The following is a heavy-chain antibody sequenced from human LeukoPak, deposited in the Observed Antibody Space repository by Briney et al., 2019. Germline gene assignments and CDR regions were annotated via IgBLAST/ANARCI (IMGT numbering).Heavy chain of an antibody. Sequence: GGSLRLSCTASGFTFGDYAMSRVRQAPGKGLEWVGFIRSKAYGGTTEYAASVKGRFTISRDDSKSIAYLQMNSLKTEDTAVYYCTRVSRVRGVIFAFDYWGQGTLVTVSS. D-gene: IGHD3-10*01. V-gene: IGHV3-49*04. CDR1: GFTFGDYA. CDR2: IRSKAYGGTT. J-gene: IGHJ4*02. CDR3: TRVSRVRGVIFAFDY.